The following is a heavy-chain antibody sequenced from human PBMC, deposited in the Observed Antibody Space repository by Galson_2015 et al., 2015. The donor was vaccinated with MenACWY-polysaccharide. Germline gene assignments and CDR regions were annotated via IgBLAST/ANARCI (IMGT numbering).Heavy chain of an antibody. Sequence: SLRLSCAASGFTFSSYWMHWVRQAPGKGLVWVSRINSDGSSTGYADSVKGRLTISRDNAKNTLYLQMNSLRADDTAVYYCARNVRPYTRGAIPDCWGQGTLVSVSS. V-gene: IGHV3-74*01. CDR3: ARNVRPYTRGAIPDC. CDR1: GFTFSSYW. D-gene: IGHD2-8*02. CDR2: INSDGSST. J-gene: IGHJ4*02.